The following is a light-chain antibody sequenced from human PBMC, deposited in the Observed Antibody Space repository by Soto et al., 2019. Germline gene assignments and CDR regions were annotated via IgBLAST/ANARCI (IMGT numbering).Light chain of an antibody. Sequence: ERVLTQSPGTLSLSPGERATLSCRASQSVTSSYLAWYQQKPGQAPRLLIYGASSRATGIPDRFSGSGSGTDFTLTISRLEPEDFAVYYCQQYGSSPRAFGQGTKVEI. CDR1: QSVTSSY. J-gene: IGKJ1*01. V-gene: IGKV3-20*01. CDR3: QQYGSSPRA. CDR2: GAS.